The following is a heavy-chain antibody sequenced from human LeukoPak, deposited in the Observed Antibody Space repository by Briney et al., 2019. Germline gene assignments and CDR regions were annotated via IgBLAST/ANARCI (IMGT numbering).Heavy chain of an antibody. CDR3: ARAREYSSSSLDY. D-gene: IGHD6-6*01. V-gene: IGHV1-69*05. J-gene: IGHJ4*02. CDR1: GGTFSSYA. Sequence: SVKVSCNASGGTFSSYAISWVRQAPGQGLEWMGGIIPIFGTANYAQKFQGRVTITTDESTSTAYMELSSLRSEDTAVYYCARAREYSSSSLDYWGQGTLVTVSS. CDR2: IIPIFGTA.